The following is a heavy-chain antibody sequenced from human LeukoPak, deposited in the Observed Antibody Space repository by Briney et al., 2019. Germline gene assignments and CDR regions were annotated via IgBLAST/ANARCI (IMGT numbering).Heavy chain of an antibody. V-gene: IGHV1-2*02. CDR1: GYTFTGYY. Sequence: GASVKVSCKASGYTFTGYYRHWLRQAPGQGLEWMAWINPNSGDTNYAQKFQGRVTLTRDTSISTAYMELSRLRSDDTAVYYCARIVGYCSRNICFDYWGQGTLVTVSS. J-gene: IGHJ4*02. D-gene: IGHD2-2*01. CDR2: INPNSGDT. CDR3: ARIVGYCSRNICFDY.